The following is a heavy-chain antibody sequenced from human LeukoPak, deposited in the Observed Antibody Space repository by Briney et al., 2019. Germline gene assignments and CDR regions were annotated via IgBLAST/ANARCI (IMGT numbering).Heavy chain of an antibody. CDR2: IKYDGSQK. CDR3: VAIHVAGQSY. Sequence: PGGSLRLSCAASGFDFSGYGMHWVRQAPGKGLEWVTYIKYDGSQKYFAESVKGRFIISRDNSKNTLYLQMDSLRLEDTAMYYCVAIHVAGQSYWGQGTLVTVSS. D-gene: IGHD2-15*01. V-gene: IGHV3-30*02. CDR1: GFDFSGYG. J-gene: IGHJ4*02.